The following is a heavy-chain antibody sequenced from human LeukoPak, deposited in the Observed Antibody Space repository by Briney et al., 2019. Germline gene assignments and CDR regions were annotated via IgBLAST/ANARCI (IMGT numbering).Heavy chain of an antibody. Sequence: ASVKVSCKVSGYTLTELSMHWVRQAPGKGLEWMGGFDPEDGETIYAQKFQGRVTMTEDTSTDTAYMELSSLRSEDTAVYYCATDVLVSLLLSQYSSSWYREVSFDYWGQGTLVTVSS. CDR1: GYTLTELS. CDR2: FDPEDGET. CDR3: ATDVLVSLLLSQYSSSWYREVSFDY. V-gene: IGHV1-24*01. D-gene: IGHD6-13*01. J-gene: IGHJ4*02.